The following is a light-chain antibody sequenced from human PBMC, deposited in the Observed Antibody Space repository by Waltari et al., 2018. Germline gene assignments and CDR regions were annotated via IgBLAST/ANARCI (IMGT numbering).Light chain of an antibody. J-gene: IGLJ2*01. CDR2: RNS. V-gene: IGLV1-47*01. Sequence: QSILTQPPSTSATPGQRVTISCSGSNSTIKINYVSWYQHLPETTPKLLIYRNSWRPSGVSDRFSASKSGTSASLAISGLRSEDEGDYYCAAWDDSLSGPIFGGGTRLTVL. CDR1: NSTIKINY. CDR3: AAWDDSLSGPI.